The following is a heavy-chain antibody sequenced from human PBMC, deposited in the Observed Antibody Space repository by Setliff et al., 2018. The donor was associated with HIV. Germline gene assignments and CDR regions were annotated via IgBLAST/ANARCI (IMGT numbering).Heavy chain of an antibody. CDR2: VWHDGNDK. CDR1: GFNFNSYG. V-gene: IGHV3-33*01. J-gene: IGHJ4*02. Sequence: LRLSCAASGFNFNSYGMHWVRQAPGKGLEWVAVVWHDGNDKYYADSVKGRFIVSRDNLKKTLYLQMSNLRAEDTAVYYCATGHYDYWSGYSARGPLDYWGQGTLVTVSS. D-gene: IGHD3-3*01. CDR3: ATGHYDYWSGYSARGPLDY.